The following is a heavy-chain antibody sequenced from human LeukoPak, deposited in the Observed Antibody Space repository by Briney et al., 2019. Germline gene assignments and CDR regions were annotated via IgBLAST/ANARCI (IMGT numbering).Heavy chain of an antibody. CDR1: GFTFSSYG. D-gene: IGHD2-21*02. J-gene: IGHJ4*02. CDR2: IRSDGSNE. Sequence: GGSLRLSCAASGFTFSSYGMNWARQAPGKGLEWVAFIRSDGSNEYYADSVKGRFTISRDNSKNTLYLQMNSLRAEDTAVYYCAKDLERHIVVVTASAVDYWGQGTLVTVSS. V-gene: IGHV3-30*02. CDR3: AKDLERHIVVVTASAVDY.